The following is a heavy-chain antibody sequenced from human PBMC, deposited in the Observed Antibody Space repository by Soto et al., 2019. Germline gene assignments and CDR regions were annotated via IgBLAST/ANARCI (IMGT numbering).Heavy chain of an antibody. V-gene: IGHV3-7*01. J-gene: IGHJ6*02. Sequence: GSLRLSCAASGFTFSSYGMHWVRQAPGKGLEWVANIKQDGSEKYYVDSVKGRFTISRDNAKNSLYLQMNSLRAEDTAVYYCARDPNIVLVPAALRSYYYYYGMDVWGQGTTVTVSS. D-gene: IGHD2-2*01. CDR1: GFTFSSYG. CDR2: IKQDGSEK. CDR3: ARDPNIVLVPAALRSYYYYYGMDV.